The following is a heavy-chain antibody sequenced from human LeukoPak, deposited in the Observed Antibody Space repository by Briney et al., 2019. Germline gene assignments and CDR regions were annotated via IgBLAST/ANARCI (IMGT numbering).Heavy chain of an antibody. D-gene: IGHD3-16*02. V-gene: IGHV3-53*01. Sequence: GGSLRLSCAASGFTFSTYWMHWVRQAPGKGLEWVSVSYSGGSSYYADSVKGRFTISRDNSKNTLYLQMNTLRAEDTAVYFCAREGHYRRYFALWGRGTLVTVSS. CDR2: SYSGGSS. CDR3: AREGHYRRYFAL. CDR1: GFTFSTYW. J-gene: IGHJ2*01.